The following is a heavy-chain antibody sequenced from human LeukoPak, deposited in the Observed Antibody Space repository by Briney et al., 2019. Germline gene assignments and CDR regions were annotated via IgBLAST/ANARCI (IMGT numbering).Heavy chain of an antibody. CDR3: ARVEGPPDLENWFDP. D-gene: IGHD1-14*01. J-gene: IGHJ5*02. CDR1: GGTFSSYA. V-gene: IGHV1-69*13. Sequence: SVKVSCKASGGTFSSYAISWVRQAPGQGLEWIGGIIPIFGTANYAQKFQGRVTITADESTSTAYMELSSLRSEDTAVYYCARVEGPPDLENWFDPWGQGTLVTVSS. CDR2: IIPIFGTA.